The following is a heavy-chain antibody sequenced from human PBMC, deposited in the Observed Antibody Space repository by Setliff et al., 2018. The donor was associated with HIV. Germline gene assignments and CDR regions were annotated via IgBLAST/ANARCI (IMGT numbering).Heavy chain of an antibody. Sequence: SETLSLTCTVSGGSISNYYWSWIRQPPGKGLQWIGYIYYSGSTNYNPSLKSRVTISVDTSKNQFSLKLSSVTAADTAVDYCARAGDGSPFYYYYMDVWGKGTTVTVSS. J-gene: IGHJ6*03. CDR2: IYYSGST. CDR3: ARAGDGSPFYYYYMDV. CDR1: GGSISNYY. D-gene: IGHD1-26*01. V-gene: IGHV4-59*01.